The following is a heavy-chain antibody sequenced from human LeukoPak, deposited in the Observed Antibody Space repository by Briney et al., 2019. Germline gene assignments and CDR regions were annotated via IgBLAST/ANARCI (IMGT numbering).Heavy chain of an antibody. J-gene: IGHJ3*02. CDR1: GDSISSYY. D-gene: IGHD3-3*01. CDR3: ARWEITIFGVVSNDAFDI. CDR2: FSYSGPT. Sequence: SETLSLTCTVSGDSISSYYWSWIRQPPGKGLEWLGYFSYSGPTNYNPSLKSRVSISVDTSKNQFSLKLSSVTAADTAVYYCARWEITIFGVVSNDAFDIWGQGTMVTVSS. V-gene: IGHV4-59*08.